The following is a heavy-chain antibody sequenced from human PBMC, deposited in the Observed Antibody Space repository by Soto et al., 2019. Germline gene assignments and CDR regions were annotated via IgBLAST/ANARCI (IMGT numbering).Heavy chain of an antibody. D-gene: IGHD2-2*01. CDR2: ISAYNGNT. J-gene: IGHJ5*02. CDR3: ASCGRRLQLLGGWFDP. CDR1: GYTFTSYG. V-gene: IGHV1-18*01. Sequence: QVQLVQSGAEVKKPGASVKVSCKASGYTFTSYGISWVRQAPGQGLEWMGWISAYNGNTNYAQKLQGRDTMTTDPPTNTAYKELRSRRSDDTAVYYHASCGRRLQLLGGWFDPGGQGTLVTVSS.